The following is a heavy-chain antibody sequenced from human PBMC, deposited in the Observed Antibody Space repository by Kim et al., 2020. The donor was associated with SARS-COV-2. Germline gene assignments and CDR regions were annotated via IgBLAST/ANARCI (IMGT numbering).Heavy chain of an antibody. J-gene: IGHJ4*02. D-gene: IGHD6-13*01. CDR1: GFSLSTSGVG. CDR2: IYWDDDK. Sequence: SGPTLVNPTQTLTLTCTFSGFSLSTSGVGVGWIRQPPGKALEWLALIYWDDDKRYSPSLKSRLTITKDTSKNQVVLTMTNMDPVDTATYYCAHSLKGPRGIAAAGPPHRFDYWGQGTLVTVSS. V-gene: IGHV2-5*02. CDR3: AHSLKGPRGIAAAGPPHRFDY.